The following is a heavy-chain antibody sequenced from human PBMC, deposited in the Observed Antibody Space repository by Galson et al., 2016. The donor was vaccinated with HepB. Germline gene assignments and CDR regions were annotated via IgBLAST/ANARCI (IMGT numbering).Heavy chain of an antibody. CDR3: ARHWGIAAESGF. V-gene: IGHV5-51*01. Sequence: QSGAEVKKPGESLKISCKASGYNFNSYWIAWVRQMPGKGLEWMGSIYPRDSDTRYSPPFQGQVTISLDKSIGTAYLQWSSLKASDTAMYFCARHWGIAAESGFWGQGTRVTVSS. CDR1: GYNFNSYW. CDR2: IYPRDSDT. D-gene: IGHD3-16*01. J-gene: IGHJ4*02.